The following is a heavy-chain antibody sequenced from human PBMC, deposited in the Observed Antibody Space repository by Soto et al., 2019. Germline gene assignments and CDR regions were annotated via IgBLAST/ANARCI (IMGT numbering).Heavy chain of an antibody. V-gene: IGHV1-8*01. J-gene: IGHJ6*03. CDR1: GYIFTTYD. CDR2: MNPISGNT. CDR3: ARAGGYCSGGSCHPYYYSYYMDV. Sequence: GASVKVSCKASGYIFTTYDITWVRQAAGQGLEWMGFMNPISGNTRYAQNLQGRVTMTRDTSMTTAYMELSGLGSEDTAVYYCARAGGYCSGGSCHPYYYSYYMDVWGKGTTVTVSS. D-gene: IGHD2-15*01.